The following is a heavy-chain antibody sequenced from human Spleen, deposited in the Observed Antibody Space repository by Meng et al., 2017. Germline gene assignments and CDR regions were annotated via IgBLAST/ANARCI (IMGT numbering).Heavy chain of an antibody. V-gene: IGHV4-59*12. D-gene: IGHD5-18*01. CDR2: IYYSGST. CDR3: ASRYSYGYRGSYYYGMDV. CDR1: GGPISSYY. Sequence: GSLRPSCTVFGGPISSYYWSWIRQPPGKGLEWIGYIYYSGSTNYNPSLKSRVTISVDTSKNQFSLKLSSVTAADTAVYYCASRYSYGYRGSYYYGMDVWGQGTTVTVSS. J-gene: IGHJ6*02.